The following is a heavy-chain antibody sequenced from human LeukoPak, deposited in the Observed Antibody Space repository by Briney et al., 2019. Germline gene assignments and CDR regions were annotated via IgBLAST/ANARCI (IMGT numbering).Heavy chain of an antibody. V-gene: IGHV3-21*01. CDR3: ARDGRDFDFDY. CDR1: GFTFSSYS. D-gene: IGHD1-26*01. J-gene: IGHJ4*02. Sequence: PGGSLRLSCAASGFTFSSYSMNWVRQAPGKGLEWVSSISSSSYIYYADSVKGRFTISRDNAKNSLYLQMNSLRAEDTAVYYCARDGRDFDFDYWGQGTLVTVSS. CDR2: ISSSSYI.